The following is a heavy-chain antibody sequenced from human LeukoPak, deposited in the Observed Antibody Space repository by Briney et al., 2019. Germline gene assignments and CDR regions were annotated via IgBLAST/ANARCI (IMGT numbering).Heavy chain of an antibody. CDR3: AGRSYNWNDVHYYYYMDV. D-gene: IGHD1-20*01. J-gene: IGHJ6*03. V-gene: IGHV3-11*04. CDR1: GFTFSDYY. CDR2: ISSSSSTI. Sequence: PGGSLRLSCAASGFTFSDYYMSWIRQAPGKGLEWVSYISSSSSTIYYADSVKGRFTISRDNAKNSLYLQMNSLRAEDTAVYYCAGRSYNWNDVHYYYYMDVWGKGTTVTVSS.